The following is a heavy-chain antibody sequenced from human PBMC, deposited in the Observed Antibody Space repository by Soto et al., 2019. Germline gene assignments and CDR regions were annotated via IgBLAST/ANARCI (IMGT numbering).Heavy chain of an antibody. CDR3: ARVPYRLGYCSGGSCYSDY. CDR1: GYTFTSYD. Sequence: ASVQVSCKASGYTFTSYDINWVRQATGQGLEWMGWMNPNSGNTGYAQKFQGRVTMTRNTSISTAYMELSSLRSEDTAVYYCARVPYRLGYCSGGSCYSDYWGQGTLVTVSS. D-gene: IGHD2-15*01. CDR2: MNPNSGNT. J-gene: IGHJ4*02. V-gene: IGHV1-8*01.